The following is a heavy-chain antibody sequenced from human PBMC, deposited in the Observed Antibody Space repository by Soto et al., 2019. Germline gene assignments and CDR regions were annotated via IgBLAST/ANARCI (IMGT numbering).Heavy chain of an antibody. J-gene: IGHJ4*02. Sequence: PGGSLRLSCTASGFTFSDYYMSWIRQAPGKGLEWVSYVSSSSSYTNYADSVEGRITISRDNAKNSLYLQMNSLRAEDTAVYYCATGAGSSTPFDYWGQGTLVTVSS. CDR3: ATGAGSSTPFDY. D-gene: IGHD6-6*01. CDR2: VSSSSSYT. CDR1: GFTFSDYY. V-gene: IGHV3-11*06.